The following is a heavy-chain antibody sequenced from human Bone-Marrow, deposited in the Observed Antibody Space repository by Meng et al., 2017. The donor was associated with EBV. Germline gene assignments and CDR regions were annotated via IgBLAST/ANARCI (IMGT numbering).Heavy chain of an antibody. CDR3: SRDLVGSDDY. CDR2: LNEHGTIT. J-gene: IGHJ4*02. Sequence: EVQLVESGGAVVQPGGSLRLSCAASGFSFSSYWMHWVRQAPGKGPVWVSRLNEHGTITTYADSVKGRFTISRDNAKNTLYLQMNSLRVEDTAVYYCSRDLVGSDDYWGQGTLVTVSS. CDR1: GFSFSSYW. V-gene: IGHV3-74*01.